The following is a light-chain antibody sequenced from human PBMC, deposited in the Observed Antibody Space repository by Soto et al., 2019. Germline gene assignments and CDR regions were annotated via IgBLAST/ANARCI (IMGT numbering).Light chain of an antibody. Sequence: QAVVTQEPSLSVSPGGTVTLTCGLSSGSVSTNYYPTWYQQTPGQAPRTLIYSTNTRSSGVPDRFSGSILENKAALTITGAQEDDESDYYCILYTGRGIGVFGGGTQLTVL. CDR2: STN. J-gene: IGLJ3*02. V-gene: IGLV8-61*01. CDR1: SGSVSTNYY. CDR3: ILYTGRGIGV.